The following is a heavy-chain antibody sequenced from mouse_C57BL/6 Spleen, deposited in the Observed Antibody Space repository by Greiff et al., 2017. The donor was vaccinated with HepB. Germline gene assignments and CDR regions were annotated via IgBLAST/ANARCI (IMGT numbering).Heavy chain of an antibody. CDR1: GFTFSSYG. CDR3: ARQDYYGSSLWYFDV. Sequence: DVHLVESGGDLVKPGGSLKLSCAASGFTFSSYGMSWVRQTPDKRLEWVATISSGGSYTYYPDSVKGRFTISRDNAKNTLYLQMSSLKSEDTAMYYCARQDYYGSSLWYFDVWGTGTTVTVSS. J-gene: IGHJ1*03. CDR2: ISSGGSYT. V-gene: IGHV5-6*01. D-gene: IGHD1-1*01.